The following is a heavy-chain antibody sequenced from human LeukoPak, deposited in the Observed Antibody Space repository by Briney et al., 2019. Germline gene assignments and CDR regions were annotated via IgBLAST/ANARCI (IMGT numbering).Heavy chain of an antibody. D-gene: IGHD3-22*01. V-gene: IGHV4-39*01. CDR2: IYYSGST. J-gene: IGHJ4*02. CDR1: GGSISSSSYY. CDR3: ARFTHHYYDSSGYY. Sequence: PSETLSLTCTVSGGSISSSSYYWGWIRQPPGKGLEWIGSIYYSGSTYYNPSLKSRVTISVDTSKNQFSLKLSSVTAADTAVYYCARFTHHYYDSSGYYWGQGTLVTVSS.